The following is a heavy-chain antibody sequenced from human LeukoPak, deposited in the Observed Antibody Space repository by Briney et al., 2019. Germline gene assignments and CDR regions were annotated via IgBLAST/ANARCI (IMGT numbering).Heavy chain of an antibody. CDR1: GGSISSYY. J-gene: IGHJ4*02. D-gene: IGHD6-13*01. Sequence: WETLSLTCTVSGGSISSYYWSWIRQSAGKGLEWIGRIYTSGSTNYNPSLKSRVTMSVDTYKNQFSLKLSSVTAADTAVYYCAREGIAAAAPFDYWGQGTLVTVSS. CDR2: IYTSGST. CDR3: AREGIAAAAPFDY. V-gene: IGHV4-4*07.